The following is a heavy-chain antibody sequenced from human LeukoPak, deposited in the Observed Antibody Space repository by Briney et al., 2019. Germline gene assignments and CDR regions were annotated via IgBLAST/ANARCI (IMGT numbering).Heavy chain of an antibody. Sequence: ASVKVSCKASGYTFTGYYMHWVRQAPGQGLEWMGWINPNSGGTNYAQKFQGRVTMTRDTSISTAYMELSRLRSDDTAVYYCARGHYYDSSGYYNHWGQGTLVTVSS. V-gene: IGHV1-2*02. CDR1: GYTFTGYY. CDR2: INPNSGGT. CDR3: ARGHYYDSSGYYNH. J-gene: IGHJ5*02. D-gene: IGHD3-22*01.